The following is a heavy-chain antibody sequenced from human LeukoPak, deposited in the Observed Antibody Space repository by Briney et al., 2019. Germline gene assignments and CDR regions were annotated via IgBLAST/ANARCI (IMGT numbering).Heavy chain of an antibody. CDR1: GFTFTNHW. Sequence: PGGSLRLSCVTSGFTFTNHWMSWVRQAPGKGLEWVANIREDGGHTNYVDSVKGRFTISRDNAKNTPYLQMNSLRAEDTAVYYCARDGSAAGTLLSYWGQGTLVTVSS. CDR3: ARDGSAAGTLLSY. V-gene: IGHV3-7*01. J-gene: IGHJ4*02. CDR2: IREDGGHT. D-gene: IGHD6-13*01.